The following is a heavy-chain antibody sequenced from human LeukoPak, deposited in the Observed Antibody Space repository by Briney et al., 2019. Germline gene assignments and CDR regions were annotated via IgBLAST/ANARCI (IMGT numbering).Heavy chain of an antibody. D-gene: IGHD4-23*01. Sequence: GASVKVSCKASGYTFTGYYMHWVRQAPGQGLEWMGWINPNSGGTNYAQKFQGRVTMTRDTSISTAYMELSRLRSDDTAVYYCARVVRLAGGNSGGAFDIWGQGTMVTVSS. CDR2: INPNSGGT. CDR1: GYTFTGYY. CDR3: ARVVRLAGGNSGGAFDI. J-gene: IGHJ3*02. V-gene: IGHV1-2*02.